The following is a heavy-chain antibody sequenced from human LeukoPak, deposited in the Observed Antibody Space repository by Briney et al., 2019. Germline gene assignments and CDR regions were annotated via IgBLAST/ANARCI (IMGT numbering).Heavy chain of an antibody. J-gene: IGHJ4*02. CDR3: ARDKGHFGVDY. CDR1: GGSISSYY. CDR2: IYYSGST. D-gene: IGHD3-3*01. Sequence: SETLSLTCTVSGGSISSYYWSWIRQPPGKGLEWIGYIYYSGSTNYNPSLKSRVTISVDTSKNQFSLKLSSVTAADTAIYYCARDKGHFGVDYWGQGTLVTVSS. V-gene: IGHV4-59*12.